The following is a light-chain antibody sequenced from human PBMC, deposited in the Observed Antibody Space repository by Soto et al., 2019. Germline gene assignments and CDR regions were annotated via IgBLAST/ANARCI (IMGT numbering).Light chain of an antibody. J-gene: IGKJ3*01. CDR2: AAS. CDR3: QQLNSYPHT. V-gene: IGKV1-9*01. CDR1: QGISSY. Sequence: DIQLTQSPFFLSASVGDRVTITCRASQGISSYLAWYQQKPGKAPKLLMYAASTLQSGVPSRFSGSGSGTEFTLTISSLQPEDFATYYCQQLNSYPHTFGPGTKVDIK.